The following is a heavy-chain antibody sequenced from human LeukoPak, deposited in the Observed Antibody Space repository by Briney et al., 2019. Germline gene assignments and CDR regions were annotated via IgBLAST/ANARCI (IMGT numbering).Heavy chain of an antibody. CDR2: ISGSDGST. CDR1: GFTFSPYA. D-gene: IGHD6-19*01. Sequence: WGSLRLSCAASGFTFSPYALSWVRQAPGKGLEWVSSISGSDGSTFYADSVKGRFSISRDNSKNTLYLHMNSLRAEDTALYYCATASYSSGPYYYGMDVWGHGTGVTVSS. J-gene: IGHJ6*02. V-gene: IGHV3-23*01. CDR3: ATASYSSGPYYYGMDV.